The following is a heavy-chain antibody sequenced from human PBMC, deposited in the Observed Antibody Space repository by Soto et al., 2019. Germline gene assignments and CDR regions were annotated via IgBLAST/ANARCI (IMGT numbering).Heavy chain of an antibody. CDR2: IYYSVST. Sequence: SETLSLTCTVSCGSISSYYWSWIRQPPGKGLEWIGYIYYSVSTNYNPSLKSRVTISVDTSKNQFSLKLSSVTAADTAVYYCARSDGRYWGQGTLVTVSS. V-gene: IGHV4-59*08. J-gene: IGHJ4*02. CDR3: ARSDGRY. CDR1: CGSISSYY.